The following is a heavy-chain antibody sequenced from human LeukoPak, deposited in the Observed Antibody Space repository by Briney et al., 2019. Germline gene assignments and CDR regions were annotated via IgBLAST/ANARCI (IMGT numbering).Heavy chain of an antibody. D-gene: IGHD6-19*01. CDR1: GFTFSSYG. J-gene: IGHJ4*02. CDR3: ARDWDSSGWYTGNGY. CDR2: ISYDGSNK. Sequence: SGGSLRLSCAASGFTFSSYGMHWVRQAPGKGLEWVAVISYDGSNKYYADSVKGRFTISRDNSKNTLYLQMNSLRAEDTAVYYCARDWDSSGWYTGNGYWGQGTLVTVSS. V-gene: IGHV3-30*03.